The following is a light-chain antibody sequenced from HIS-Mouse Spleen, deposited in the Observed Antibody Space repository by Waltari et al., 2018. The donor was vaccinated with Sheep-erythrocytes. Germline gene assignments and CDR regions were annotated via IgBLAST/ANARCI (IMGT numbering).Light chain of an antibody. CDR2: DVS. J-gene: IGLJ1*01. Sequence: QSALTQPRSVSGSPGQSVTISCTGTSSDFGGYNYFSWYQQHPGKAPKLMNYDVSKRPSGVPDRFSGSKSGNTASLTISGLQAEDEADYYCCSYAGSYNHVFATGTKVTVL. CDR3: CSYAGSYNHV. CDR1: SSDFGGYNY. V-gene: IGLV2-11*01.